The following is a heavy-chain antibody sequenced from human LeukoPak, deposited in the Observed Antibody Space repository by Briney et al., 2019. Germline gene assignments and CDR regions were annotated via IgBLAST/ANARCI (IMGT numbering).Heavy chain of an antibody. D-gene: IGHD2-2*01. V-gene: IGHV4-61*02. Sequence: SETLSLTCTVSGGSISSGSYYWSWIRQPAGKGQEWIGRIYTSGSTNYNPSLKSRVTISVDTSKNQFSLKLSSVTAADTAVYYCAIAVVVPAAMFYFDYWGQGTLVTVSS. J-gene: IGHJ4*02. CDR2: IYTSGST. CDR3: AIAVVVPAAMFYFDY. CDR1: GGSISSGSYY.